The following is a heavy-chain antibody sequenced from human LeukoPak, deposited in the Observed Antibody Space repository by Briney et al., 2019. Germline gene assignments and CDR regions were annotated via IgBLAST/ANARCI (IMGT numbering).Heavy chain of an antibody. Sequence: GGSLRLSCGASGFTFSSYAMSWVRQAPGKGLEWVSSISATSSYIYYADSVKGRFTISRDNAKNSLYLQMNSLRAEDTAVYYCARGHQFLDAFDIWGQGTMVTISS. J-gene: IGHJ3*02. CDR1: GFTFSSYA. CDR2: ISATSSYI. V-gene: IGHV3-21*01. CDR3: ARGHQFLDAFDI.